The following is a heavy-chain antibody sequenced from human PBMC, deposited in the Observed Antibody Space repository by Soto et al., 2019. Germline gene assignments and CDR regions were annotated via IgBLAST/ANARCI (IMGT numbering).Heavy chain of an antibody. Sequence: ASVKVSCKASGGTFSSYAISWVRQAPGQGLEWMGGIIPIFGTANYAQKFQGRVTITADESTSTAYMELSSLRSEDTAVYYCARDQGSGSYSLYYGMDVWGQGTTVTVCS. D-gene: IGHD3-10*01. CDR1: GGTFSSYA. CDR3: ARDQGSGSYSLYYGMDV. CDR2: IIPIFGTA. J-gene: IGHJ6*02. V-gene: IGHV1-69*13.